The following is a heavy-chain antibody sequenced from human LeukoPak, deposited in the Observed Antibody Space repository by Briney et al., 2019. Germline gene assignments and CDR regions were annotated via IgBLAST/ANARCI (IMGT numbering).Heavy chain of an antibody. Sequence: ASVKVSCKASGYSFTSYGISWVRQAPGQGLEWMGWISAYNGNTNYAQKLQGRVTMTTDTSTSTAYMELRSLRSDDTAVYYCARVGYYYDSSGPFDYWGQGTLVTVSS. V-gene: IGHV1-18*01. J-gene: IGHJ4*02. CDR1: GYSFTSYG. CDR3: ARVGYYYDSSGPFDY. CDR2: ISAYNGNT. D-gene: IGHD3-22*01.